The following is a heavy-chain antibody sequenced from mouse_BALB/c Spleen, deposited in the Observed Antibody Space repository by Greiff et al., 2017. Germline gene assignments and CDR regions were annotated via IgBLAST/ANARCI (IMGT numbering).Heavy chain of an antibody. CDR3: KTPYGYYFDY. CDR1: GYTFTDHA. Sequence: QVQLKESDTELVKPGASVKISCKASGYTFTDHAIHWVKQRPEQGLEWIGYISAGNGDIKYNEKFKGKATLTADKSSSTAYMQLNSLTSEDSAVYLCKTPYGYYFDYWGQGTTLTVSS. V-gene: IGHV1S53*03. D-gene: IGHD1-2*01. CDR2: ISAGNGDI. J-gene: IGHJ2*01.